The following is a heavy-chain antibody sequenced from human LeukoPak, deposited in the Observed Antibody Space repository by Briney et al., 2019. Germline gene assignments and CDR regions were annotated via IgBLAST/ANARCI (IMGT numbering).Heavy chain of an antibody. J-gene: IGHJ5*02. CDR2: IIPIFGTA. V-gene: IGHV1-69*05. CDR3: ARDNYAGANWFDP. D-gene: IGHD1-7*01. CDR1: GGTFSSYA. Sequence: SVKVSCKASGGTFSSYAISWVRQAPGQGLEWMGGIIPIFGTANYAQKFQGRVTITTDESTRTAYMELSSLRSEDTAVYYCARDNYAGANWFDPWGQGTLVTVSS.